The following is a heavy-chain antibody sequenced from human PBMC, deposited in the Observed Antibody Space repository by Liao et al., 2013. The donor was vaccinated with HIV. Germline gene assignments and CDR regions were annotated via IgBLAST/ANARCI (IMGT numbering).Heavy chain of an antibody. D-gene: IGHD3-16*01. J-gene: IGHJ6*03. CDR1: GDSISGGAYY. Sequence: QVQLQESGPRLVKPSQTLSLTCTVSGDSISGGAYYWSWIRQPAGKGPEWIGRIYHSGTTNYNPSLKSRVTISVDTSKNQLSLKLTSVTAADSAVYYCAREGDFRSNYYYYYMDVVGERADGHRLL. CDR2: IYHSGTT. CDR3: AREGDFRSNYYYYYMDV. V-gene: IGHV4-61*02.